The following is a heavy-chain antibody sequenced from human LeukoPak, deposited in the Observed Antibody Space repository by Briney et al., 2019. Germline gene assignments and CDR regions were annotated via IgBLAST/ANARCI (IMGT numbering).Heavy chain of an antibody. V-gene: IGHV3-21*01. CDR2: ISSSSSYI. Sequence: GGSLRLSCAASGFTFSSYSMNWVRQAPGKGLEWVSSISSSSSYIYYADSVKGRFTISRDNAKNSLYLQMNSLRAEDTAVYYCARDGIAAAGTFEDYWGQGTLVTVSS. CDR3: ARDGIAAAGTFEDY. D-gene: IGHD6-13*01. J-gene: IGHJ4*02. CDR1: GFTFSSYS.